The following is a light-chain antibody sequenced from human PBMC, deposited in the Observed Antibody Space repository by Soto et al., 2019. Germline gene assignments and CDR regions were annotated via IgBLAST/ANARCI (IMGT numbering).Light chain of an antibody. CDR1: QSVSSS. CDR2: GAS. V-gene: IGKV3-20*01. Sequence: DIVMTQSPDSLAVSLGERATLSCRASQSVSSSLAWYQQKPGQAPRLLIYGASKRATGIPDRFSGSGSGTDFTLTISRLEPEDFAVYYCHQYSTSPLTFGGGTKVDIK. CDR3: HQYSTSPLT. J-gene: IGKJ4*01.